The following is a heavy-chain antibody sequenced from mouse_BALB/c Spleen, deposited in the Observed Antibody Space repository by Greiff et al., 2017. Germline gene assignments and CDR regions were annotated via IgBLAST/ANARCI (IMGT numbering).Heavy chain of an antibody. CDR1: GFTFSSYA. CDR3: ARGDYGNPYWYFDV. CDR2: ISSGGSYT. J-gene: IGHJ1*01. D-gene: IGHD2-1*01. Sequence: DVQLQESGGGLVKPGGSLKLSCAASGFTFSSYAMSWVRQSPEKRLEWVAEISSGGSYTYYPDTVTGRFTISRDNAKNTLYLEMSSLRSEDTAMYYCARGDYGNPYWYFDVWGAGTTVTVSS. V-gene: IGHV5-9-4*01.